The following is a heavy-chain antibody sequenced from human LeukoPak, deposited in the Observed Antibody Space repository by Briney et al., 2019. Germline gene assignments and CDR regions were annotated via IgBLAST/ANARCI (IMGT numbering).Heavy chain of an antibody. D-gene: IGHD3-10*01. V-gene: IGHV4-61*02. CDR1: GASISSGSYY. Sequence: SQTLSLTCTVSGASISSGSYYWTWIRQPAGTGLEWIGRMHSSGRTSYSPSLKSRVTISVDTSKNQFSLKLSSVTAADTAVYYCATQILLCHYYWGQGTLVTVSS. J-gene: IGHJ4*02. CDR3: ATQILLCHYY. CDR2: MHSSGRT.